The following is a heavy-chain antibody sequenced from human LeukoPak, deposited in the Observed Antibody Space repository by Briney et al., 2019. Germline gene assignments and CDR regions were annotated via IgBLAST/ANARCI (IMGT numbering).Heavy chain of an antibody. CDR1: GYTFTSYG. V-gene: IGHV1-18*01. J-gene: IGHJ4*02. Sequence: GASMKVSCKASGYTFTSYGISWVRQAPGQGLEWMGWISAYNGNTNYAQKLQGRVTMTTDTSTSTAYMELSSLRSEDTAVYYCATPGPRYSYGYVYWGQGTLVTVSS. CDR2: ISAYNGNT. CDR3: ATPGPRYSYGYVY. D-gene: IGHD5-18*01.